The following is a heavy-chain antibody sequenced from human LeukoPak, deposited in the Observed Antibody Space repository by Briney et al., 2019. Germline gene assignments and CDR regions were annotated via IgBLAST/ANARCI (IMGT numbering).Heavy chain of an antibody. Sequence: GASVKVSCKASGYTFTSYGISWVRQAPGQGLEWMGWMNPNSGNTGYAQKFQGRVTMTRNTSISTAYMELSSLRSEDTAVYYCARMSGEICSSTSCYTSLVLHYWGQGTLVTVSS. CDR2: MNPNSGNT. CDR1: GYTFTSYG. V-gene: IGHV1-8*02. D-gene: IGHD2-2*02. CDR3: ARMSGEICSSTSCYTSLVLHY. J-gene: IGHJ4*02.